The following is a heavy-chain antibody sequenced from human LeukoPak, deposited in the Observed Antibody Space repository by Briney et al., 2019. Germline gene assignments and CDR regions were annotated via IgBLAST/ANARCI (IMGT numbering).Heavy chain of an antibody. V-gene: IGHV4-34*01. D-gene: IGHD3-3*01. CDR2: INHSGST. J-gene: IGHJ4*02. CDR3: ARNLWISPTFDY. Sequence: SETLSLTCAVYGGSFSGYYWSWIRQPPGKGLEWIGEINHSGSTNYNPSLKSRVTISVDTSKNQFSLKLSSVTAADTAVYYCARNLWISPTFDYWGQGTLVTVSS. CDR1: GGSFSGYY.